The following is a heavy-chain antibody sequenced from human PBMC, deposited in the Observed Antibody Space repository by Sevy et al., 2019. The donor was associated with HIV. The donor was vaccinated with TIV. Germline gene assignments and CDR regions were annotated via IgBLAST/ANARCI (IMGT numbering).Heavy chain of an antibody. J-gene: IGHJ4*02. Sequence: GGSLRLSCAASGFSFSTYWMSWVRQAPGKGLEWVANIKEDGSETFHVDSVKGRFTISRDNAKNSLFLQLSSLRAEDTAVYYCARGYYGLGTDYAEYTSLDHWGQGTLVTVSS. CDR2: IKEDGSET. V-gene: IGHV3-7*01. CDR1: GFSFSTYW. D-gene: IGHD3-10*01. CDR3: ARGYYGLGTDYAEYTSLDH.